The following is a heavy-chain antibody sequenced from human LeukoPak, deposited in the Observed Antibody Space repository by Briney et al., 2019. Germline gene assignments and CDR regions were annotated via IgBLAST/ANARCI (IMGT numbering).Heavy chain of an antibody. V-gene: IGHV3-30*18. D-gene: IGHD3-22*01. J-gene: IGHJ3*02. CDR1: GFTFSSYG. Sequence: GGSLRLSCAASGFTFSSYGMHWVRQAPGKGLEWVAVISYDGSNKYYADSVKGRFTISRDNSKNTLYLQMNSLRAEDTAVYYCAKDLGTEWLLPGAFDIWGQGTMVTVSS. CDR3: AKDLGTEWLLPGAFDI. CDR2: ISYDGSNK.